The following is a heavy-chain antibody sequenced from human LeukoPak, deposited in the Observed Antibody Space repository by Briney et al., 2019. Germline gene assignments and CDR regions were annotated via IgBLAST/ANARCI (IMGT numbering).Heavy chain of an antibody. Sequence: ASVTVSFTTSAYSFNDYYLHWVRQAPGQGLEWMGWINPNSGRTHYAPKFQGRVTLTTDTSITTAYMELSSLISGDTALYYCARDSSNILTGYYHCWGRGTLVTVSS. CDR2: INPNSGRT. D-gene: IGHD3-9*01. V-gene: IGHV1-2*02. CDR3: ARDSSNILTGYYHC. CDR1: AYSFNDYY. J-gene: IGHJ4*02.